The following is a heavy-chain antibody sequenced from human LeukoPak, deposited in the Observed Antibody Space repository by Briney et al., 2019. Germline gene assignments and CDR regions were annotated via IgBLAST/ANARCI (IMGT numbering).Heavy chain of an antibody. V-gene: IGHV3-23*01. D-gene: IGHD2-8*01. CDR2: LSGGGDST. CDR1: GFTFSSYV. CDR3: AKGSSNGRPYYFDY. Sequence: GGSLRLSCAASGFTFSSYVMSWVRQAPGKGLEWVSALSGGGDSTYYVDSVKGRFTTSRDNSKNTLYLQMNSLRAEDTAVYYCAKGSSNGRPYYFDYWGQGALVTVS. J-gene: IGHJ4*02.